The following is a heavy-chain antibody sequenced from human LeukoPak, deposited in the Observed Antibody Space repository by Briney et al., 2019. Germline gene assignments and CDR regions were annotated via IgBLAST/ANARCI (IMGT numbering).Heavy chain of an antibody. CDR3: ARRISGGSSDY. D-gene: IGHD2-15*01. V-gene: IGHV4-59*08. CDR2: IYSSGST. CDR1: GGSISSYH. J-gene: IGHJ4*02. Sequence: ETLCVTCTVSGGSISSYHWSWIRQPPGKGLEWIGYIYSSGSTSYNPSLKSRVAISVDTSKNQFSLKLSSVTAADTAVYYCARRISGGSSDYWVQGTLVTVSS.